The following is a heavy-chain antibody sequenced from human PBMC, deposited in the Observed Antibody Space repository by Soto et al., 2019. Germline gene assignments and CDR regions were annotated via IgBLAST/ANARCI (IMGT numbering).Heavy chain of an antibody. V-gene: IGHV1-18*01. CDR2: IKVDNGDT. CDR1: GYTLKNYG. J-gene: IGHJ4*02. CDR3: ARSRYYFDY. Sequence: QVHRVQSGGEVKKPGASVKVSCKASGYTLKNYGIGWVRQAPGLGPEWVGWIKVDNGDTKYAEKLQGRVTLTTVTSTSTAYMELRNLRSDDTAFYYCARSRYYFDYWGQGTLVTVSS.